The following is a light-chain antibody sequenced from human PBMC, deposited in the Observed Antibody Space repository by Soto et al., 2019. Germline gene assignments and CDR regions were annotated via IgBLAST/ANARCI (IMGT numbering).Light chain of an antibody. V-gene: IGKV1-9*01. CDR2: AAS. J-gene: IGKJ5*01. CDR1: QGISSN. CDR3: QQFNSYPIT. Sequence: DIQLTQSPSFLSASLGDRVTITCRASQGISSNLAWYQQKPGKAPKLLIYAASTLQSGVPSRFSGSGSGTEFTLTISSLQPEDFATYYCQQFNSYPITFGQGTQLEIK.